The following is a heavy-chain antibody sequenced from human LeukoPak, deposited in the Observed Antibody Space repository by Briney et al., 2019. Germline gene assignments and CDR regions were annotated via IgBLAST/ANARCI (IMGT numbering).Heavy chain of an antibody. CDR1: GGTFSSYA. V-gene: IGHV1-69*05. CDR3: ARDPPSDAYYYDSSGYYFAFDI. D-gene: IGHD3-22*01. Sequence: SVKVSCKASGGTFSSYAISWVRQAPGQGLEWMGRIIPIFGTASYAQKFQGRVTITTDESTSTAYMELSSLRSEDTAVYYCARDPPSDAYYYDSSGYYFAFDIWGQGTMVTVSS. CDR2: IIPIFGTA. J-gene: IGHJ3*02.